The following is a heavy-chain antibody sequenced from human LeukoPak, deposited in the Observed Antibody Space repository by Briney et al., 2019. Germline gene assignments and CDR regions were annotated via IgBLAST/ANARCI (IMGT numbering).Heavy chain of an antibody. CDR3: ARAQRYSSSWYFDY. CDR2: ISAYNGNT. CDR1: GYTFTGYY. J-gene: IGHJ4*02. V-gene: IGHV1-18*04. Sequence: ASVKVSCKASGYTFTGYYMHWVRQAPGQGLEWMGWISAYNGNTNYAQKLQGRVTMTTDTSTSTAYMELRSLRSDDTAVYYCARAQRYSSSWYFDYWGQGTLVTVSS. D-gene: IGHD6-13*01.